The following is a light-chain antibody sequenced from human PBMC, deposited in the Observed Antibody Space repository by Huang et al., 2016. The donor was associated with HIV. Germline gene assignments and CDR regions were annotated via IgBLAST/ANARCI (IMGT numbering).Light chain of an antibody. CDR2: AAS. J-gene: IGKJ2*01. Sequence: DIQMTQFPSSLSASIGDRVTITCRASQYIGNYLNWYQHKPGKAPKLLMYAASKLNSGGPSRFSGSGSGTDFTLTISGLQPDDFATYYCQQSYDSLYTFGQGVKVDIK. CDR1: QYIGNY. V-gene: IGKV1-39*01. CDR3: QQSYDSLYT.